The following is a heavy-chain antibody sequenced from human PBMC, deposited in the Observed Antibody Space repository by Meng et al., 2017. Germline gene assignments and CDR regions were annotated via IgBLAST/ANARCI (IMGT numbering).Heavy chain of an antibody. CDR3: ARGRWRGNRFDP. D-gene: IGHD3-10*01. CDR2: INHSGST. J-gene: IGHJ5*02. CDR1: GGSFSGYY. V-gene: IGHV4-34*01. Sequence: QVHLQRWGAGLWKPSQTPSLTCAVYGGSFSGYYWSWIRQPPGKGLEWIGEINHSGSTNYNPSLKSRVTISVDTSKNQFSLKLSSVTAADTAVYYCARGRWRGNRFDPWGQGTLVTVSS.